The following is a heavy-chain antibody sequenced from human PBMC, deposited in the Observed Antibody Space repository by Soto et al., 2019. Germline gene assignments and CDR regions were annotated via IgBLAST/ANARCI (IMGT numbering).Heavy chain of an antibody. J-gene: IGHJ6*02. D-gene: IGHD3-10*01. CDR3: AKDRKYYYGSGSYSPYYYYGMDV. CDR2: ISYDGSNK. CDR1: GFTFSSYG. Sequence: LRLSCAASGFTFSSYGMHWVRQAPGKGLEWVAVISYDGSNKYYADSVKGRFTISRDNSKNTLYLQMNSLRAEDTAVYYCAKDRKYYYGSGSYSPYYYYGMDVWGQGTTVTVSS. V-gene: IGHV3-30*18.